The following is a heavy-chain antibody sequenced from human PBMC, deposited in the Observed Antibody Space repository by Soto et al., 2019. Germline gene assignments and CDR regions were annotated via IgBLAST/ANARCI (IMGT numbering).Heavy chain of an antibody. D-gene: IGHD3-3*01. CDR2: ISYDGSNK. CDR3: ARTGKTVLRFLEWLRHRYYFDY. Sequence: PGGSLRLSCAASGFTFSSYAMHWVRQAPGKGLEWVAVISYDGSNKYYADSVKGRFTISRDNSKNTLYLQMNSLRAEDTAVYYCARTGKTVLRFLEWLRHRYYFDYWGQGTLVTVSS. J-gene: IGHJ4*02. CDR1: GFTFSSYA. V-gene: IGHV3-30-3*01.